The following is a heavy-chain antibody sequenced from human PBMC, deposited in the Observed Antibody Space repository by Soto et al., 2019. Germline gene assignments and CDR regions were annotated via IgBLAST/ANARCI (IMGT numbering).Heavy chain of an antibody. V-gene: IGHV4-31*03. CDR1: GGSISSGGYY. Sequence: QVQLQESGPGLVKPSQTLSLTCTVSGGSISSGGYYWSWIRQHPGKGLEWIGYIYYSGSTYYNPSLKSRVTISVDTSKNQSPLKLSSVTAADTAVYYCAREMTYSSSWEDAFDIWGQGTMVTVSS. CDR3: AREMTYSSSWEDAFDI. CDR2: IYYSGST. J-gene: IGHJ3*02. D-gene: IGHD6-13*01.